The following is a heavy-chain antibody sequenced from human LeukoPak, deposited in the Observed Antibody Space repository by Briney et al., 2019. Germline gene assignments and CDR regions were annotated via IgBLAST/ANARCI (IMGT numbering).Heavy chain of an antibody. CDR3: ARNGRYCSSTSCYGSRRYYYYMDV. CDR2: ISSSGSTI. J-gene: IGHJ6*03. D-gene: IGHD2-2*01. CDR1: GFTFSDYY. V-gene: IGHV3-11*01. Sequence: PGGSLRLSCAASGFTFSDYYMSWIRQAPGRGLEWVSYISSSGSTICYADSVKGRFTISRDNAKNSLYLQMNSLRAEDTAVYYCARNGRYCSSTSCYGSRRYYYYMDVWGKGTTVTVSS.